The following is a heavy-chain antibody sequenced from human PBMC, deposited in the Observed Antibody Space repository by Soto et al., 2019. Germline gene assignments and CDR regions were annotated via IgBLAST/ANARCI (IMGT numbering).Heavy chain of an antibody. V-gene: IGHV5-51*01. D-gene: IGHD3-10*01. J-gene: IGHJ6*02. CDR2: IYPGDSDT. CDR3: ARNRLRQYYYGMDV. CDR1: GYSFANYW. Sequence: GESLKISCQGSGYSFANYWIAWVRQMPGKGLEWVGVIYPGDSDTRYSPSFRGQITISADKSISHVYLQWSSLKASDTAMYYCARNRLRQYYYGMDVWGQGTTVTVSS.